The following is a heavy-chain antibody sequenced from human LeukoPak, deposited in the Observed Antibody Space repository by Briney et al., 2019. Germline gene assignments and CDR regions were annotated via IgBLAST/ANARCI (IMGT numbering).Heavy chain of an antibody. J-gene: IGHJ4*02. CDR2: IRYDGSNK. V-gene: IGHV3-30*02. CDR3: AKDTIPYYDSSGYYLH. D-gene: IGHD3-22*01. CDR1: GFTFISYG. Sequence: GGSLRLSCAAYGFTFISYGMHWVRQAPGKGLEWVAFIRYDGSNKYYSDSVRGRFTISRDNSKNTLYLQMNSLRAEDTAVYYCAKDTIPYYDSSGYYLHWGQGTLVTVSS.